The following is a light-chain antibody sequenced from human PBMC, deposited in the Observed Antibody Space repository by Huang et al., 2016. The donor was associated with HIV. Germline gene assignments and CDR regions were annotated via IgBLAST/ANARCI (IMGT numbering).Light chain of an antibody. CDR2: GAS. V-gene: IGKV3-15*01. Sequence: EIVMTQPPATLAVSPGERANLSCRASQSVSSNLAWYQQNPGQGPRRIIYGASTRATGIPARFSGSGSGTKFTLTISSLQSEDFAFYYCQQYNNWPPEYTFGQGTKLEIK. J-gene: IGKJ2*01. CDR3: QQYNNWPPEYT. CDR1: QSVSSN.